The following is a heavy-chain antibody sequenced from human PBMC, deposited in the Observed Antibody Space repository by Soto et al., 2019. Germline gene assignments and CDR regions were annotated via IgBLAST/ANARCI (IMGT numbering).Heavy chain of an antibody. CDR3: ARDLLGSGMDV. V-gene: IGHV3-74*01. Sequence: GGSLGLSCASSGFTFSSSLMHWVRQAPGKGLVWVSRINSDGSSTSYADSVKGRFTISRDNAKNTLYLQMNSLRAEDTAVYYCARDLLGSGMDVWGQGATVTVSS. CDR1: GFTFSSSL. J-gene: IGHJ6*02. CDR2: INSDGSST.